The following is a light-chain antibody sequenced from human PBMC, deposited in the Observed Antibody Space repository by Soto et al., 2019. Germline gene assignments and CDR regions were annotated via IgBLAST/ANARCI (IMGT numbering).Light chain of an antibody. Sequence: QSVLTQPPSASASLGASVTLTCTLSSGYSNYKVDWYQQRPGKGPRSVMRVGTGGIVGSKGDGIPDRFSVLGSGLNRYLTIKNIQEEDESDYHCGADHGSGSNFVSWVFGGGTKLTVL. V-gene: IGLV9-49*01. CDR3: GADHGSGSNFVSWV. CDR2: VGTGGIVG. J-gene: IGLJ3*02. CDR1: SGYSNYK.